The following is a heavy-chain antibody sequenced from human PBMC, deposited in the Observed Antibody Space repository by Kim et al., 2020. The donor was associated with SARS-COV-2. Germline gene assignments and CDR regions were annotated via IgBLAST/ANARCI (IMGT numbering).Heavy chain of an antibody. D-gene: IGHD2-2*01. V-gene: IGHV1-69*13. Sequence: SVKVSCKASGGTFSSYAISWVRQAPGQGLEWMGGIIPIFGTANYAQKFQGRVTITADESTSTAYMELSSLRSEDTAVYYCARAPLYCSSTSCPADVWGQGTTVTVSS. CDR3: ARAPLYCSSTSCPADV. J-gene: IGHJ6*02. CDR2: IIPIFGTA. CDR1: GGTFSSYA.